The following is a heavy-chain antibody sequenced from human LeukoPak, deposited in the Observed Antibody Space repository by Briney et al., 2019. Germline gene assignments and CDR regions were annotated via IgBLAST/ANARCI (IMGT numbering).Heavy chain of an antibody. Sequence: PGGSLRLSCAASGFTFSNYEMNWVRQAPGKGLEWVSYISSGGSTIYYADSVKGRFTISRDNAKNSLYLQMNSLRAEDTAIYYCARDPYSGSGSYFDYWGQGALVTVSS. CDR1: GFTFSNYE. D-gene: IGHD3-10*01. CDR3: ARDPYSGSGSYFDY. V-gene: IGHV3-48*03. CDR2: ISSGGSTI. J-gene: IGHJ4*02.